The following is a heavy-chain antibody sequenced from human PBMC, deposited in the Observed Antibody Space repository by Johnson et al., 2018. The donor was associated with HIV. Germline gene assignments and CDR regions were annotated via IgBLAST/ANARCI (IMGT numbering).Heavy chain of an antibody. CDR3: ARGGYYGSGSNDAFDI. V-gene: IGHV3-23*04. J-gene: IGHJ3*02. CDR2: ISGTGDST. CDR1: GFTFSSYA. D-gene: IGHD3-10*01. Sequence: QLVESVGGLVKPGGSLRLSCAASGFTFSSYAMHWVRQAPGKGLEWVSGISGTGDSTYYADSVKGRFTISRDNSKNTLYVQMNSLSAEETAVYYCARGGYYGSGSNDAFDIWCQGTMVTVSS.